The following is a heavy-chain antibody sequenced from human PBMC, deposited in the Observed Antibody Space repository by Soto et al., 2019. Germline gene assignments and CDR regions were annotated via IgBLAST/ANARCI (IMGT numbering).Heavy chain of an antibody. Sequence: QVQLVQSGAEVKKPGSSVKVSCKASGGTFSSYAISWVRQAPGHGLEWMGGIIPNFGTANYAQKFQGRVTITADEPTSTAYMELSSLRSEDTAVYYCARVGDSYGGVAFDIWGQGTMVTVSS. V-gene: IGHV1-69*01. D-gene: IGHD3-10*01. CDR3: ARVGDSYGGVAFDI. CDR2: IIPNFGTA. CDR1: GGTFSSYA. J-gene: IGHJ3*02.